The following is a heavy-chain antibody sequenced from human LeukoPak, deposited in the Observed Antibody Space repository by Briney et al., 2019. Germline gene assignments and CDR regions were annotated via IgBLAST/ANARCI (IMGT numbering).Heavy chain of an antibody. V-gene: IGHV3-23*01. D-gene: IGHD3-3*01. CDR2: ISGSGGST. CDR1: GFTFSSYA. J-gene: IGHJ4*02. CDR3: ARAQLRFGEGVYYFDH. Sequence: GGSLRLSCAASGFTFSSYAMSWVRQAPGKGLEWVSAISGSGGSTYYADSVKGRFTISRDNSKNTLYLQMNSLRADDTAVYYCARAQLRFGEGVYYFDHWGQGTLVTVSS.